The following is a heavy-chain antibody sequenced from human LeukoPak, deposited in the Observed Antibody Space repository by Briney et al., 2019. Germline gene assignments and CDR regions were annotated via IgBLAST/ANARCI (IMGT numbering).Heavy chain of an antibody. Sequence: GASVKVSCKASGYTFTSYAMHWVRQAPGQRLEWMGWINAGNGNTKYSQKFQGRVTITRDTSASTAYMELRSLRSDDTAVYYCARDRWSSSSSEGALDIWGQGTMVTVSS. J-gene: IGHJ3*02. CDR3: ARDRWSSSSSEGALDI. CDR2: INAGNGNT. D-gene: IGHD6-6*01. CDR1: GYTFTSYA. V-gene: IGHV1-3*01.